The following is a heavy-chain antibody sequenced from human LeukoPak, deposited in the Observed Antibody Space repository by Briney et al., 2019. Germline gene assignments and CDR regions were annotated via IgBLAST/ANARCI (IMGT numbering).Heavy chain of an antibody. Sequence: GGSLRLSCAASGFTFTDYWMTWIRQVPGKGLEWVANINRGGSESYYVDSVKGRFTISRDNAKNSLYLQMDSLRVEDTAVYYSARVGAWELQRVFDYWGQGTLVTVSS. D-gene: IGHD1-26*01. CDR2: INRGGSES. CDR3: ARVGAWELQRVFDY. J-gene: IGHJ4*02. V-gene: IGHV3-7*01. CDR1: GFTFTDYW.